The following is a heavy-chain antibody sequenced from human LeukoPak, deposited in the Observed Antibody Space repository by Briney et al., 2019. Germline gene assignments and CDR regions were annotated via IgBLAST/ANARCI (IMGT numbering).Heavy chain of an antibody. Sequence: GESLKISCKGPGYSFTSYWIVWVRQMPGKGLGGWGIIYPGDSDFRYSPSFQGQVTISADKSISTAYLQWSSLKASDTAMYYCARQTADYYYMDVWGKGTTVTASS. CDR3: ARQTADYYYMDV. CDR2: IYPGDSDF. J-gene: IGHJ6*03. V-gene: IGHV5-51*01. CDR1: GYSFTSYW.